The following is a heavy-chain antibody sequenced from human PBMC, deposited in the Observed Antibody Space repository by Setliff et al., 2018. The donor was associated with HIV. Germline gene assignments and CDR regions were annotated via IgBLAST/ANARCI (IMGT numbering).Heavy chain of an antibody. CDR2: IYYSGSA. CDR3: VRVGGGSWLGIHYYYYMDV. CDR1: GASISGSDYY. V-gene: IGHV4-39*01. Sequence: PSETLSLTCSVFGASISGSDYYWGWIRQLPEKGLEWIGSIYYSGSAYHNPPLKSRVAMSVDTAKKQFSLKLTSLTGADTAVYYCVRVGGGSWLGIHYYYYMDVWGKGITVTVSS. D-gene: IGHD3-9*01. J-gene: IGHJ6*03.